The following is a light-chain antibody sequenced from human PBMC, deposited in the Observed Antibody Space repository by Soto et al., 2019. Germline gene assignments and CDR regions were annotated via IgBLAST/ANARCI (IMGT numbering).Light chain of an antibody. CDR2: RSA. Sequence: QSVLTQPPSASGTPGQRVTISCSGSSSNIGGNYAYWYQQLPGTAPKLLIYRSAQRPSGVPDRFSGSKSGTSASLAISGLQSEDEADYYCAAWDDSLRGRVFGGGTKVTRP. CDR3: AAWDDSLRGRV. J-gene: IGLJ3*02. V-gene: IGLV1-47*01. CDR1: SSNIGGNY.